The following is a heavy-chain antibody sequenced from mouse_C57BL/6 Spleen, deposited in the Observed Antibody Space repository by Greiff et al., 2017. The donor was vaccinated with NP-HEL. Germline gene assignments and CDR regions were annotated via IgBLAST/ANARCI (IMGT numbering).Heavy chain of an antibody. V-gene: IGHV3-6*01. CDR2: ISYDGSN. J-gene: IGHJ4*01. D-gene: IGHD1-1*01. CDR1: GYSITSGYY. Sequence: DVKLQESGPGLVKPSQSLSLTCSVTGYSITSGYYWNWIRQFPGNKLEWMGYISYDGSNNYNPSLKNRISITRDTSKNQFFLKLNSVTTEDTATYYCARDGDYGLYYAMDYWGQGTSVTVSS. CDR3: ARDGDYGLYYAMDY.